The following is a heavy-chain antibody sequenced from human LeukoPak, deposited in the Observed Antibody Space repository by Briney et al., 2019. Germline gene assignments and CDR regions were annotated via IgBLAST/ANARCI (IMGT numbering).Heavy chain of an antibody. D-gene: IGHD2-15*01. CDR1: GFRFDDYS. Sequence: GGSLRLSCAASGFRFDDYSMNWVRHVPGKGLEWVAGINWDGASTAYRDSMKARFTISRDNGKNSLYLQMNSLRVEDTAVYYCGRVHCSTNSCYDYYDYYMDVSGKGTTVTVSS. CDR3: GRVHCSTNSCYDYYDYYMDV. J-gene: IGHJ6*03. V-gene: IGHV3-20*04. CDR2: INWDGAST.